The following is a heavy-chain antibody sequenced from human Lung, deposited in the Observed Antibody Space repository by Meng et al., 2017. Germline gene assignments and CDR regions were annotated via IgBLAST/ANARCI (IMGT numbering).Heavy chain of an antibody. D-gene: IGHD1-26*01. CDR3: ARNDDTTFAAYYNLVDS. CDR1: GACFSSYL. J-gene: IGHJ5*01. V-gene: IGHV4-4*07. Sequence: QLPESGPRVVKPVATLYLTCTLYGACFSSYLLHWLRQTTCKRLEWIGRIDPRRGTKHNPPLMHEITMSVSTTTIQFSLKQCSGLASDTAVDYCARNDDTTFAAYYNLVDSWGQGTLVTVSS. CDR2: IDPRRGT.